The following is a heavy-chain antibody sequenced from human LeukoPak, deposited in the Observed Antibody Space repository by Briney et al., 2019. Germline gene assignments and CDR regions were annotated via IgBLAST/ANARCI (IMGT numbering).Heavy chain of an antibody. D-gene: IGHD3-3*01. J-gene: IGHJ4*02. CDR2: IYHSGST. V-gene: IGHV4-30-2*01. CDR3: ARLAPLRFLEGSDY. CDR1: GGSISSGGYY. Sequence: PSETLSLTCNVSGGSISSGGYYWSWIRQPPGKGLEWIGYIYHSGSTYYNPSLKSRVTISVDRSKNQFSLKLSSVIAADTAVYYCARLAPLRFLEGSDYWGQGTLVTVSS.